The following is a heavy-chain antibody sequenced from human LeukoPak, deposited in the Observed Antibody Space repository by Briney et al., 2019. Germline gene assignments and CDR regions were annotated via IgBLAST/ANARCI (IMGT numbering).Heavy chain of an antibody. CDR3: AELGITMIGGV. CDR1: GFTFDDYT. Sequence: PGGSLRLSCAASGFTFDDYTMYWIRQAPGKGLEWVSAINWDGASRTYADSVKGRFSISRDNAKNSLYLQMNSLRAEDTAVYYCAELGITMIGGVWGKGTTVTISS. V-gene: IGHV3-20*04. J-gene: IGHJ6*04. D-gene: IGHD3-10*02. CDR2: INWDGASR.